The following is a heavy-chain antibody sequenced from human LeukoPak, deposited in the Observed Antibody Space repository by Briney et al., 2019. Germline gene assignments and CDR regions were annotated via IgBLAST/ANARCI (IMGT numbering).Heavy chain of an antibody. D-gene: IGHD3-3*01. CDR1: GFTFSTYW. CDR3: ARAEWSSWYFDL. Sequence: GSLRLSCAASGFTFSTYWMNWVRQAPGKGLEWVANIKQDGSEKYYVDSVKGRFTLSRDSAKNSLYLQMNSLRAEDTAVYYCARAEWSSWYFDLWGRGTLVTVSS. V-gene: IGHV3-7*03. J-gene: IGHJ2*01. CDR2: IKQDGSEK.